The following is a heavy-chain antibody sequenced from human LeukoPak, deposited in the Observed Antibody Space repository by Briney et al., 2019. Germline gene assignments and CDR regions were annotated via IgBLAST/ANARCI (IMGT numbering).Heavy chain of an antibody. CDR2: ISSSSSYI. CDR1: GFTFSSYS. J-gene: IGHJ3*02. V-gene: IGHV3-21*01. Sequence: PGGSLRLSCAASGFTFSSYSMNWVRQAPGKGLEWVSSISSSSSYIYYADSVKGRFTISRDNAKNSLYLQMNSLRAEDTAVYYCARGAITLALGAFDIWGQGTMVTVSS. CDR3: ARGAITLALGAFDI. D-gene: IGHD5-24*01.